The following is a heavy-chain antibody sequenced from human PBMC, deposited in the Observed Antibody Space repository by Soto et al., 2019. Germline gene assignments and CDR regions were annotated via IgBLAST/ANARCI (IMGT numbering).Heavy chain of an antibody. J-gene: IGHJ6*02. D-gene: IGHD3-10*01. CDR3: ARGPIISGSYYMGIYYYYGMDV. CDR2: INHSGST. Sequence: SETLSLTCAVYGGSFSGYYWSWIRQPPGKGLEWIGEINHSGSTNYNPSLKSRVTISVDTSKNQFSLKLSSVTAADTAVYYCARGPIISGSYYMGIYYYYGMDVWGQGTTVTVSS. V-gene: IGHV4-34*01. CDR1: GGSFSGYY.